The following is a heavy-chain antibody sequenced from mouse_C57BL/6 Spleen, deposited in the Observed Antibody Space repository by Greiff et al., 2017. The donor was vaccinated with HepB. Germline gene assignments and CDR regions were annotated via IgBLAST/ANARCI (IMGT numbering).Heavy chain of an antibody. J-gene: IGHJ3*01. CDR1: GYTFTSYC. V-gene: IGHV1-55*01. D-gene: IGHD1-1*01. CDR3: ARDYYGSSSFAY. CDR2: IYPGSGST. Sequence: QVQLQQPGAELVKPGASVKISCKASGYTFTSYCITWVKQRTGQGLEWSGDIYPGSGSTNYNEKFKIKATLTVDTSSSTAYMQLSSLTSEDSAVYDCARDYYGSSSFAYWGQGTLFTVSA.